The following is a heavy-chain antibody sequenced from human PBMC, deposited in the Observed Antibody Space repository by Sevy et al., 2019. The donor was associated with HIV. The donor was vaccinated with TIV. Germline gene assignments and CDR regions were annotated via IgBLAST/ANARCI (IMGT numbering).Heavy chain of an antibody. CDR2: INPNSGVT. Sequence: ASVKVSCKTTGYIFSDYNMHWVRQAPGQGLEWMALINPNSGVTIYAHNFRGRVSVTRDTSMSTAYMELSGLTSDDTAVYYCVREVINAPRTLLSFDIWGQGTMVTVSS. D-gene: IGHD3-3*01. CDR1: GYIFSDYN. J-gene: IGHJ3*02. V-gene: IGHV1-2*06. CDR3: VREVINAPRTLLSFDI.